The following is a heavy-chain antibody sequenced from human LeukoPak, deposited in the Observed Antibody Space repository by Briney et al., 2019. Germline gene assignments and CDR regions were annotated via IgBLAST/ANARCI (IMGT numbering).Heavy chain of an antibody. CDR2: ISGSGDNT. CDR1: GFPFSTYG. Sequence: GGSLRLSCAASGFPFSTYGMGWVRQAPGKGLEWVSAISGSGDNTYYAVSVKGRFTVSRDEFKTTLYLQMNSLKTEDTAVYYCTPTTVNAGDFWGQGTLVTVSS. CDR3: TPTTVNAGDF. D-gene: IGHD4-17*01. J-gene: IGHJ4*02. V-gene: IGHV3-23*01.